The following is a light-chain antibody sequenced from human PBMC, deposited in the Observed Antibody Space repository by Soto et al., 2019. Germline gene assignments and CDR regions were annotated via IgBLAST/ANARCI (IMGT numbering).Light chain of an antibody. CDR3: QSYEASLIAYV. CDR1: SSNIGAGYD. Sequence: QSVLTQPPSGSGAPGQRVTISCTGSSSNIGAGYDVHGYQQVPGTAPKLLSYSNSNRPSGVPDRFSGSKSGTSASVAITGLQAEDEADYYCQSYEASLIAYVFGTGTKLTVL. J-gene: IGLJ1*01. CDR2: SNS. V-gene: IGLV1-40*01.